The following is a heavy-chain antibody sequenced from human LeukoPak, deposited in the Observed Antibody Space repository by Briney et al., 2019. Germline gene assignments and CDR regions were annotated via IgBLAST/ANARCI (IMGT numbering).Heavy chain of an antibody. D-gene: IGHD1-20*01. CDR3: ARDRRPDNWNDLFDY. CDR1: GFTSSDYY. Sequence: TGGSLRLSCAASGFTSSDYYMSWIRQAPGKGLEWVSYISSSGSTIYYADSVKGRFTISRDNAKNSLYLQMNSLRAEDTAVYYCARDRRPDNWNDLFDYWGQGTLVTVSS. V-gene: IGHV3-11*01. CDR2: ISSSGSTI. J-gene: IGHJ4*02.